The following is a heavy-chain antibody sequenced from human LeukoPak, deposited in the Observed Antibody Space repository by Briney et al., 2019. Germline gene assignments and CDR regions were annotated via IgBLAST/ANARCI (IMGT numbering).Heavy chain of an antibody. CDR1: GFTFSSYG. D-gene: IGHD6-19*01. J-gene: IGHJ4*02. CDR3: AREESGWYVAPFDY. V-gene: IGHV3-30*02. CDR2: IRYDGSNK. Sequence: GGSLRLSCAASGFTFSSYGMHWVRQAPGKGLEWVAFIRYDGSNKYYADSVKGRFTISRDNSKNTLYLQMNSLKTEDTAVYYCAREESGWYVAPFDYWGQGTLVTVSS.